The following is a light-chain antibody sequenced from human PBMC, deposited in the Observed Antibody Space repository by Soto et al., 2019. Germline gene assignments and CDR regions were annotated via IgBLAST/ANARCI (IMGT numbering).Light chain of an antibody. CDR2: AAS. CDR1: QDISSH. J-gene: IGKJ4*01. Sequence: DIQLTQSPSFVSASVGDRVTIACRASQDISSHLAWYQQKPGKAPKLLIYAASTLQGGVPSGFGGSGSGTEFTLTITSLQPEDFATYYCQQVKTYPLTFGGGTKVEIK. CDR3: QQVKTYPLT. V-gene: IGKV1-9*01.